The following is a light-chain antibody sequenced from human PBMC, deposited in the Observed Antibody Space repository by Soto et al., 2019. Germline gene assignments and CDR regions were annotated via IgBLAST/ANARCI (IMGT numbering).Light chain of an antibody. V-gene: IGLV3-21*02. J-gene: IGLJ2*01. CDR3: HLWDNTSDQPV. CDR2: DDS. Sequence: SYELTQPPSVSVTPGQTARIPCGGNDIGTKSVHWYQQKPDQSPVLVVYDDSDRPSGIPERFSGSNSGNAATLTISRVEAGDEADYYCHLWDNTSDQPVFGGGTKVTVL. CDR1: DIGTKS.